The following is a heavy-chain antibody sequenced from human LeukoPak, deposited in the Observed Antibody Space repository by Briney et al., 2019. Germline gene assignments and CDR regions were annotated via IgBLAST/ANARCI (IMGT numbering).Heavy chain of an antibody. D-gene: IGHD3-10*01. CDR3: ARLLYYYYGSGTMRRAFDC. CDR2: INHSGST. V-gene: IGHV4-34*01. J-gene: IGHJ4*02. CDR1: GGSFSGYY. Sequence: SETLSLTCAVYGGSFSGYYWSWIRQPPGKGREWIGEINHSGSTNYNPTPKSRVTISVETSKNQFTPNLSSVTATATAAYYCARLLYYYYGSGTMRRAFDCWGQGTLVTV.